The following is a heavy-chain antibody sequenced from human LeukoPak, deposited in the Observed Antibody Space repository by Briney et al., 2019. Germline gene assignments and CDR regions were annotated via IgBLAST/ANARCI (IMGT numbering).Heavy chain of an antibody. CDR2: IKQDGSEK. CDR3: ARVGLTGGRYYYYYMDV. V-gene: IGHV3-7*01. D-gene: IGHD1-20*01. J-gene: IGHJ6*03. CDR1: GFTFSSYW. Sequence: PGGSLRLSCAASGFTFSSYWMSWVRQAPGKGLEWVANIKQDGSEKYYVDSVKGRFTISRDNAKNSLYLQMNSLRAEDTAVYYCARVGLTGGRYYYYYMDVWGKGTTVTVSS.